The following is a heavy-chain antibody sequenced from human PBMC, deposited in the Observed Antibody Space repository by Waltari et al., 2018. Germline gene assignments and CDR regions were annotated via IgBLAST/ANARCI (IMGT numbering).Heavy chain of an antibody. CDR1: GDSISGSRNY. D-gene: IGHD3-3*01. CDR2: IYYSGTT. V-gene: IGHV4-39*01. J-gene: IGHJ4*02. CDR3: ARQLRFVDWIPRYFDS. Sequence: QMEPQESGPRLVKPSETLSLTCNVSGDSISGSRNYWAWLRQPPGKNLQWIGSIYYSGTTYYNPSLKGRFAISVDTSRNQFSLNVNSVTAADTGIYYCARQLRFVDWIPRYFDSWGRGTLATVSS.